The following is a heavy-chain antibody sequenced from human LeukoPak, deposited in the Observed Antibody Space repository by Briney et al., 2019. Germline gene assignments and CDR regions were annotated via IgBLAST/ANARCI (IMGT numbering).Heavy chain of an antibody. V-gene: IGHV3-74*01. D-gene: IGHD6-19*01. Sequence: GGSLRLSCAASGFTFSTYWMHWVRQAPGKGLVWVSLINSGGDDTRYADSVKGRFTISRDNAKNTLYLQMSSLRAEDPAVYYCARRIGYSSGHSAVYYFDYWGQGTLVTVSS. CDR3: ARRIGYSSGHSAVYYFDY. CDR2: INSGGDDT. CDR1: GFTFSTYW. J-gene: IGHJ4*02.